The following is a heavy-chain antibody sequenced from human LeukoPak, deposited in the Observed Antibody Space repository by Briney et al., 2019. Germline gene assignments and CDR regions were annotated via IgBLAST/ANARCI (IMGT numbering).Heavy chain of an antibody. J-gene: IGHJ1*01. CDR2: INPSGGGT. CDR1: GYTFTSYY. D-gene: IGHD3-10*01. V-gene: IGHV1-46*01. CDR3: ARAYGSGSYYVEYFQH. Sequence: GASVKVSCKASGYTFTSYYMHWVRQAPGQGLEWMGIINPSGGGTSYAQKFQGRVTMTRDTSTSTVYMELSSLRSEDTAVYYCARAYGSGSYYVEYFQHWGQGTLVTVSS.